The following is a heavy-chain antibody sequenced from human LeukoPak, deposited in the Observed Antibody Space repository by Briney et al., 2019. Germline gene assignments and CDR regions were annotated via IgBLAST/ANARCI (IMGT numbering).Heavy chain of an antibody. CDR1: GYTFTSYY. CDR2: INSSGCST. Sequence: GASVKVSFKASGYTFTSYYMHWVGQPPGQGLEWMGLINSSGCSTNYAQMFQGRVNMTRDTSTSTVYMELSSLRSEDTAVYYCTRGYCSGGSCYHDYWGQGTLVTVSS. D-gene: IGHD2-15*01. J-gene: IGHJ4*02. CDR3: TRGYCSGGSCYHDY. V-gene: IGHV1-46*01.